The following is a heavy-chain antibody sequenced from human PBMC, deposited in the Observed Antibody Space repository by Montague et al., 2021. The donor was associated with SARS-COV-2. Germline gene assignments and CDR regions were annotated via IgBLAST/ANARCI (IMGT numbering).Heavy chain of an antibody. CDR3: AKDVWSGSYAWGYFDF. CDR1: RFIFDNFG. Sequence: SLRLSCATSRFIFDNFGMVWVRQSPGKGLEWVAGINWNSDIIAYADSVKGRFTISRDNAKNSVYLQMNSLRAEDTALYYCAKDVWSGSYAWGYFDFWGQGTLVTVSS. CDR2: INWNSDII. D-gene: IGHD3-3*01. V-gene: IGHV3-9*01. J-gene: IGHJ4*02.